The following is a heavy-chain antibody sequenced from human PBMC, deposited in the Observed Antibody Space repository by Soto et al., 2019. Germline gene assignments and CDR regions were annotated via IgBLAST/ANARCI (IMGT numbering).Heavy chain of an antibody. Sequence: SETLSLTCIVSGGSISSGGYYWSWIRQHPGKGLEWIGYIYYSGSTYYNPSLKSRVTISVDTSKNQFSLKLSSVTAADTAVYYCASRYSGGWYYFDYWGQGTLVTVSS. D-gene: IGHD6-19*01. CDR2: IYYSGST. V-gene: IGHV4-31*03. J-gene: IGHJ4*02. CDR3: ASRYSGGWYYFDY. CDR1: GGSISSGGYY.